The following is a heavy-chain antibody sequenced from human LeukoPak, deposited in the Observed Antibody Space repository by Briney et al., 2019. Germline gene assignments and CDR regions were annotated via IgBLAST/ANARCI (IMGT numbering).Heavy chain of an antibody. CDR2: ISRSSSTI. Sequence: GGSLRLSCAASGFTFSRYSMNWVRQAPGKGLEWVSYISRSSSTIHYADSVKGRFTVSRDDAANSLYLQMTSLRVEDTAVYYCARGRLGGHFNWMPSPPDYWGQGTLVTVSS. CDR3: ARGRLGGHFNWMPSPPDY. V-gene: IGHV3-48*04. CDR1: GFTFSRYS. J-gene: IGHJ4*02. D-gene: IGHD3-9*01.